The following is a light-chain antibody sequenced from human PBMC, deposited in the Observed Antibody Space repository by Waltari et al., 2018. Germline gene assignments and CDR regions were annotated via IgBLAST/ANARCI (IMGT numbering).Light chain of an antibody. CDR3: SSYTSSGVV. J-gene: IGLJ2*01. Sequence: QSALTQPASVSGSPGQAIIIPCTGTGSEVGGYDYVSWYQQYPGKAPRLIIYDVYNRPSGVSNRFSGSKSDNTASLTISGLQAEDESVYYCSSYTSSGVVFGGGTKLTVL. V-gene: IGLV2-14*01. CDR1: GSEVGGYDY. CDR2: DVY.